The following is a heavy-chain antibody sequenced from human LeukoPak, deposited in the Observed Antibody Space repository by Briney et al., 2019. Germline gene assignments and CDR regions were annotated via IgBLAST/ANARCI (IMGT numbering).Heavy chain of an antibody. Sequence: PSETLSLTCTVSGGSISSNDYYWSWIRQPPGKGLEWIGYIYYSGSTYYNPSLKSRVTISVDTSKNQFSLKLSSVTAADTAVYYCARGFTKRWELLPLQDYWGQGTLVTVSS. CDR2: IYYSGST. CDR3: ARGFTKRWELLPLQDY. CDR1: GGSISSNDYY. D-gene: IGHD1-26*01. V-gene: IGHV4-30-4*01. J-gene: IGHJ4*02.